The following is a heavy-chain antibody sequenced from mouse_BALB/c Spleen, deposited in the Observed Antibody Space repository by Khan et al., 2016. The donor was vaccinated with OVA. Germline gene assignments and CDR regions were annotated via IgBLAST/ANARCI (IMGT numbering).Heavy chain of an antibody. CDR3: AKGLYGSSYDYAMDY. CDR2: IWRGGST. D-gene: IGHD1-1*01. CDR1: GFSLTNYG. Sequence: QVQLKQSGPGLVQPSQSLSITCTVSGFSLTNYGVHWVRQSLGKGLEWLGVIWRGGSTDYNAVLMSRLSITKDNSKSQVFFKMNSLQADDTAIYDCAKGLYGSSYDYAMDYGGQGTSVTVSS. V-gene: IGHV2-5*01. J-gene: IGHJ4*01.